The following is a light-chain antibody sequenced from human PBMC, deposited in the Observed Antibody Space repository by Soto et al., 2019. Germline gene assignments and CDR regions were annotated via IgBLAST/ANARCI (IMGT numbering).Light chain of an antibody. V-gene: IGLV2-8*01. CDR2: EVT. CDR3: NSYVGSNNYV. Sequence: QSALTQPTSASGSPGQSVTISCIGTASDIGRYNYVSWYQHHPGKAPKLIIYEVTKRPSGVPDRFSGSKSGNTASLTVSGLQADDEADYYCNSYVGSNNYVFGTGTKVTVL. CDR1: ASDIGRYNY. J-gene: IGLJ1*01.